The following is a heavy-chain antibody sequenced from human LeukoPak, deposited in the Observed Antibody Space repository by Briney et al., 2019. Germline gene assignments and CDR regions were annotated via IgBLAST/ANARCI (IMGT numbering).Heavy chain of an antibody. D-gene: IGHD3-3*01. CDR3: ARSMYYDFWSGSMNWFDP. Sequence: GGSLRLSCAASGFTVSSNYMSWVRQAPGKGLEWVSVIYSGGSTYYADSVKGRFTISRDNSKDTQYLQMSSLRAEDTAVYYCARSMYYDFWSGSMNWFDPWGQGTLVTVSS. CDR2: IYSGGST. CDR1: GFTVSSNY. J-gene: IGHJ5*02. V-gene: IGHV3-66*01.